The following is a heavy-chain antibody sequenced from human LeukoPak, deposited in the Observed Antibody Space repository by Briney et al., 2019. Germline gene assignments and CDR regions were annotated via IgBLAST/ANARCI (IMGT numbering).Heavy chain of an antibody. J-gene: IGHJ4*02. CDR3: VRDRGALQYFDY. Sequence: GGSLRLSCAASGFTFRNHGMHWIRQAPDKGLEWVAIIWYDGSNKYYADSLNGRFTISRDNSKNTLYLQMNSLRDDDTAVYYCVRDRGALQYFDYWGQGTLVTVSS. CDR1: GFTFRNHG. V-gene: IGHV3-33*01. CDR2: IWYDGSNK. D-gene: IGHD5-24*01.